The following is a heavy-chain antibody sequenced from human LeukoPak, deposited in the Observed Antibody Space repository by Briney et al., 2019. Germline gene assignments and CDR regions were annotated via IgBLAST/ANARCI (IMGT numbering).Heavy chain of an antibody. V-gene: IGHV3-7*01. D-gene: IGHD3/OR15-3a*01. CDR1: GFTLSSYW. Sequence: GGSLRLSCAASGFTLSSYWMSWVRQAPGKGLEWVANIKQDGSEKYYVDSVKGRFTISRDSSRDTLYLQMSSLRTEDTAVYYCARDWFALDSFYFDYWGQGTLVTVSS. J-gene: IGHJ4*02. CDR2: IKQDGSEK. CDR3: ARDWFALDSFYFDY.